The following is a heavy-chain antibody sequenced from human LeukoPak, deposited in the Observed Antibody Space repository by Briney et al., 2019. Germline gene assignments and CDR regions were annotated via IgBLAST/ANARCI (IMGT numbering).Heavy chain of an antibody. V-gene: IGHV3-23*01. CDR2: IYGAATAT. CDR1: GIPFWRHA. Sequence: GGSLRLSCTASGIPFWRHAMNWVRQAPGKGLEWVSGIYGAATATYYADSVKGRFTISRDNSKNTLWLRMNSLRAEDTAVYYCAKSLHDSTTFWSEFRGFDVWGQGTMVTVSS. J-gene: IGHJ3*01. D-gene: IGHD2/OR15-2a*01. CDR3: AKSLHDSTTFWSEFRGFDV.